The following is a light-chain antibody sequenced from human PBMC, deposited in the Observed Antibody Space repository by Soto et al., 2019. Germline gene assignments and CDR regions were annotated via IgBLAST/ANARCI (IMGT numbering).Light chain of an antibody. CDR1: QSISSW. V-gene: IGKV1-5*03. CDR2: KAS. Sequence: DIQMTQSPSTLSASVGDRVTITCRASQSISSWLAWYQQKPGKAHKLLIYKASSLESGVPSRFSGSGSGTEFPLTISSLQPDDFATYYCQQYNSYLGTFGQGTKVEIK. J-gene: IGKJ1*01. CDR3: QQYNSYLGT.